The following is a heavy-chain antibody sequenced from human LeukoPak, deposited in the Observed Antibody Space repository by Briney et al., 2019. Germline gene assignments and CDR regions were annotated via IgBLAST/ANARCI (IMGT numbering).Heavy chain of an antibody. CDR2: IYYSGST. CDR1: GGSISSYY. D-gene: IGHD3-10*01. V-gene: IGHV4-59*01. J-gene: IGHJ4*02. CDR3: ASSYGSGSPSFTFDY. Sequence: SETLSLTCTVSGGSISSYYWSWIRQPPGKGLEWIGYIYYSGSTNYNPSLKSRVTISVDTSKNQFSLKLSSVTAADTAVYYCASSYGSGSPSFTFDYWGQGTLVTVSS.